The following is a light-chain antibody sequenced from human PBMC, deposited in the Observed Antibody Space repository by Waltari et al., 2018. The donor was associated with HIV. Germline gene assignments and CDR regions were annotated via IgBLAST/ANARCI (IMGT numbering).Light chain of an antibody. V-gene: IGKV3-15*01. J-gene: IGKJ3*01. CDR1: QSVRSN. Sequence: EIVMTQSPATLSVSPGERVTLSCRASQSVRSNLAWYQHKPGQAPRLLIYDASNRATGVPARFSGSRSGTEFTLTISSLQSEDFAVYFGQESDNFPLLTFGPGTKVDI. CDR3: QESDNFPLLT. CDR2: DAS.